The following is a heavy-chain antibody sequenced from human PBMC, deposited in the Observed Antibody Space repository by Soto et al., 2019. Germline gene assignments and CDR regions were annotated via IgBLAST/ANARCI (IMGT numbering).Heavy chain of an antibody. CDR1: GLTFRSYA. CDR2: ISYDGSNK. V-gene: IGHV3-30-3*01. CDR3: ARDPTGWDLRFDY. J-gene: IGHJ4*02. Sequence: QVQLVESGGGVVQPGRSLRLSCVVSGLTFRSYAMHWVRQAPGKGLEWVAAISYDGSNKYYADSVKGRFTISRDNSKNTLYLEMNSLRAEDTAVYCCARDPTGWDLRFDYWGQGTLVTVSS. D-gene: IGHD1-26*01.